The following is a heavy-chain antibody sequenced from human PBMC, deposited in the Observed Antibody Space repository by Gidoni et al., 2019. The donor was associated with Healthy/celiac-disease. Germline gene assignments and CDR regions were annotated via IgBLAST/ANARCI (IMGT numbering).Heavy chain of an antibody. CDR1: GGSTSSYY. D-gene: IGHD3-10*01. CDR2: IYYSGST. J-gene: IGHJ4*01. Sequence: QVQLQESGPGLVKPSETLSLTCTVSGGSTSSYYWSWIRQPPGKGLEWIGYIYYSGSTNYNPSLKSRVTISVDTSKNQFSLKLSSVTAADTAVYYCARGGYYGSGNLRLFDYWGQGTLVTVSS. CDR3: ARGGYYGSGNLRLFDY. V-gene: IGHV4-59*01.